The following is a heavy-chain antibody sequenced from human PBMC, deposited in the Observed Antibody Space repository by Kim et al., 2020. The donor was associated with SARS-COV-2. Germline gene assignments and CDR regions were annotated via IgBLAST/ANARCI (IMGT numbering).Heavy chain of an antibody. J-gene: IGHJ6*02. CDR3: ARSGDSSGYYRGKYYYYGVEV. CDR1: EFTFSNYW. D-gene: IGHD3-22*01. CDR2: IKQDESEK. Sequence: GGSLRLSCAASEFTFSNYWMSWVRQAPGKGLEWVANIKQDESEKYYVDSVKGRFTISRDNAKNSLYLQMNSLRAEDTAVYYCARSGDSSGYYRGKYYYYGVEVWGQGTTVTVSS. V-gene: IGHV3-7*01.